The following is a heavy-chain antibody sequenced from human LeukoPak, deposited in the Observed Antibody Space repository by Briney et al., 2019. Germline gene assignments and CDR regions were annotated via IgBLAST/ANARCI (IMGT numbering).Heavy chain of an antibody. CDR2: ISSSSSYI. V-gene: IGHV3-21*01. CDR1: GFTFSSYS. CDR3: ARDLESGYYYEGDTTHTNY. D-gene: IGHD3-22*01. J-gene: IGHJ4*02. Sequence: GGSLRLSCAASGFTFSSYSMNWVRQAPGKGLGWVSSISSSSSYIYYADSVKGRFTISRDNAKNSLYLQMNSLRAEDTAVYYCARDLESGYYYEGDTTHTNYWGQGTLVTVSS.